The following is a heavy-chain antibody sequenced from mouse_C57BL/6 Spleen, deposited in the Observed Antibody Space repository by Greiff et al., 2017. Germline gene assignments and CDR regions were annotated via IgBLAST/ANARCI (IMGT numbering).Heavy chain of an antibody. CDR3: ARSRVSTGTGRAY. J-gene: IGHJ3*01. V-gene: IGHV1-81*01. CDR1: GYTFTSYG. Sequence: QVQLQQSGAELARPGASVKLSCKASGYTFTSYGISWVKQRTGQGLEWIGEIYPRSGNTYYNEKFKGKATLTADKSSSTAYMELRSLTSEDSAVYFCARSRVSTGTGRAYWGQGTLVTVSA. D-gene: IGHD4-1*02. CDR2: IYPRSGNT.